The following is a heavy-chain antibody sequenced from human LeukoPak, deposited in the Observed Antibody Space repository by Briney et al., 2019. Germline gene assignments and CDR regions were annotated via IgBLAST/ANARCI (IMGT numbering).Heavy chain of an antibody. CDR2: IYYSGST. Sequence: SETLSLTCTVSGVSISSGYWSWIRQPPGKGLEWIGYIYYSGSTNYNPSLESRVSMSLDTSKTQFSLNLRSVTAADTAVYYRARYVRNSGTFYLDYWGQGTLVTVSS. J-gene: IGHJ4*02. D-gene: IGHD1-26*01. V-gene: IGHV4-59*01. CDR3: ARYVRNSGTFYLDY. CDR1: GVSISSGY.